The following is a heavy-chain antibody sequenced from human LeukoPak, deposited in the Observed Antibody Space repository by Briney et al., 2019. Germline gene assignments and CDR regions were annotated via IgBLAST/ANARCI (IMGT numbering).Heavy chain of an antibody. CDR1: GGSFSGYY. J-gene: IGHJ4*02. Sequence: PSETLSLTCAVYGGSFSGYYWSWIRQPPGKGLEWIGEINHSGSTNYNPSLKSRVTISVDTSKNQFSLKLSSVTAADTAVYYCARSDSDFWSGYYTFDYWGQGTLATVSS. CDR2: INHSGST. D-gene: IGHD3-3*01. V-gene: IGHV4-34*01. CDR3: ARSDSDFWSGYYTFDY.